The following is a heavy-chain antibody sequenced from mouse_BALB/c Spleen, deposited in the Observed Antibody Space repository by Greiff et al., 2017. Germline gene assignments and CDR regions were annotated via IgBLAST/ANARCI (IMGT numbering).Heavy chain of an antibody. CDR1: GYPIPSSYS. Sequence: EVKLQDSGPDLVKPSQSLSFTCTVTGYPIPSSYSWHWIRQFPGNKLGWMGYKLYSDSTTYNPSLKSRISITRDTSKNRFFLQWNSVNTEDTATSYCSRWAYGGIAYWGQGTLVTVSA. V-gene: IGHV3-1*02. D-gene: IGHD1-1*01. CDR2: KLYSDST. CDR3: SRWAYGGIAY. J-gene: IGHJ3*01.